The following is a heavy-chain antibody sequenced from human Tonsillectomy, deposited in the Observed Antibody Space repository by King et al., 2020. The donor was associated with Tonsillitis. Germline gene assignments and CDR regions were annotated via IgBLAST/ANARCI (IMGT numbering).Heavy chain of an antibody. CDR2: ISYDGSNK. V-gene: IGHV3-30-3*01. J-gene: IGHJ6*04. Sequence: VQLVESGGGVVQPGMSLRLSCAASGFTFSTYAMHWVRQAPGKGLEWVAVISYDGSNKYYGDSVKGRFTISRDNSRNTLYLQMNSLRAEDPAVYYCARNKVTTDYYYYGMDVWGKGTTVTVSS. CDR3: ARNKVTTDYYYYGMDV. CDR1: GFTFSTYA. D-gene: IGHD4-11*01.